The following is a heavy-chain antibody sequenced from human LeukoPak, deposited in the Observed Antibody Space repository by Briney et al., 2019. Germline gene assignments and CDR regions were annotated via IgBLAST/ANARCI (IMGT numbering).Heavy chain of an antibody. Sequence: SETLFLTCTVSGGSISSYYWSWIRQPPGKGLEWIGYIYYSGSTNYNPSLKSRVTISVDTSKNQFSLKLSSVTAADTAVYYCARGLRLGELSPYYFDYWGQGTLVTVSS. CDR3: ARGLRLGELSPYYFDY. D-gene: IGHD3-16*02. CDR1: GGSISSYY. CDR2: IYYSGST. J-gene: IGHJ4*02. V-gene: IGHV4-59*01.